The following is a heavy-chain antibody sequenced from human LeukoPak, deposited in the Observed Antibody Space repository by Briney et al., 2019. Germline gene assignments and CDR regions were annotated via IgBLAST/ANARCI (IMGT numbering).Heavy chain of an antibody. Sequence: GGSLRLSCAASGFTVSSNYMSWARQAPGKGLEWVSAISGSGGSTYYADSVKGRFTISRDNSKNTLYLQMNSLRAEDTAVYYCAKDAYPIGGVIVANYDYWGQGTLVTVSS. CDR3: AKDAYPIGGVIVANYDY. V-gene: IGHV3-23*01. CDR1: GFTVSSNY. J-gene: IGHJ4*02. D-gene: IGHD3-16*02. CDR2: ISGSGGST.